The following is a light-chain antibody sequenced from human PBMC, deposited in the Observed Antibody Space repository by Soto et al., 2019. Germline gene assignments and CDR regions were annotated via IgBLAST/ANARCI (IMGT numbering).Light chain of an antibody. V-gene: IGKV1-9*01. J-gene: IGKJ4*01. CDR3: QHFNGYPRT. CDR1: QGVNSH. Sequence: DIQLTQSPSLLSASVGDRVTITCRASQGVNSHLVWYQQKPGKAPNLLIYAASTLQSGVPSRFSGSTSGAEFTLTISSLQPEDFATYYCQHFNGYPRTFGGGTKVDIK. CDR2: AAS.